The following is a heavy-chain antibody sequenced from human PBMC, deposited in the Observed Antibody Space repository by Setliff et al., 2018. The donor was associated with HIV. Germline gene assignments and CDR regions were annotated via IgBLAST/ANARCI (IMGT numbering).Heavy chain of an antibody. J-gene: IGHJ4*02. Sequence: SVKVSCKASGVSFSTYTISWIRQAPGQGLEWMGKIIPFVGTTDYPQKFQGRVTITADRSTNTAYMELTSLRFDDTAMYYCRLVLPTFDYLGQGTLVTVS. CDR1: GVSFSTYT. V-gene: IGHV1-69*08. CDR2: IIPFVGTT. CDR3: RLVLPTFDY.